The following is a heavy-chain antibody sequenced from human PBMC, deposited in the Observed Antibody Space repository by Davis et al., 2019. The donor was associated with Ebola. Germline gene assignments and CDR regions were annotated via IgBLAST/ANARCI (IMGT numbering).Heavy chain of an antibody. CDR2: IYPGDSDT. CDR3: ARGTSLARNFDY. CDR1: GYSFTSYW. Sequence: GESLKISCKGSGYSFTSYWIAWVRQMPGKGLEWMGIIYPGDSDTRYSPSFRGQVTISADKSFSTAYLQWSGLKASDTAMYYCARGTSLARNFDYWGQGTLVTVSS. J-gene: IGHJ4*02. D-gene: IGHD3-3*02. V-gene: IGHV5-51*01.